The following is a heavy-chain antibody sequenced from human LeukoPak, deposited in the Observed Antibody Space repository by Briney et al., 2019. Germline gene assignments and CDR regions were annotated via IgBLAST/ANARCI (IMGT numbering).Heavy chain of an antibody. CDR2: IYYSGST. CDR3: ACTTIGRQGYSYGRESDYYYYYGMDV. V-gene: IGHV4-59*01. D-gene: IGHD5-18*01. Sequence: SETLSLTCTVSGGSISSYYWSWIRQPPGKGLEWIGYIYYSGSTNYNPSLKSRVTISVDTSKNQFSLKLSSVTAADTAVYYCACTTIGRQGYSYGRESDYYYYYGMDVWGQGTTVTVSS. J-gene: IGHJ6*02. CDR1: GGSISSYY.